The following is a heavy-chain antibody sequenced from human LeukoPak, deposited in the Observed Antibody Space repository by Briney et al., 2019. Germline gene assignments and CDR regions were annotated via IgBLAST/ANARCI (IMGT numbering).Heavy chain of an antibody. V-gene: IGHV3-48*01. CDR2: ISSSSSAV. D-gene: IGHD2-15*01. Sequence: PGGSLRLSCAASGFTFSTYSMNWVRQAPGKGLEWVSYISSSSSAVYYADSVKGRFTISRDNAKNSLYLQMNSLRAEDTAVYYCAKVIVVVVAAQGPFDYWGQGTLVTVSS. J-gene: IGHJ4*02. CDR1: GFTFSTYS. CDR3: AKVIVVVVAAQGPFDY.